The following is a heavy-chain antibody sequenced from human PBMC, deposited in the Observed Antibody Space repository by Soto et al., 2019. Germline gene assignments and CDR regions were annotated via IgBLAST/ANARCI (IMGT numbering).Heavy chain of an antibody. V-gene: IGHV4-34*01. CDR2: INHSGST. J-gene: IGHJ4*02. Sequence: QVQLQQWGAGLLKPSETLSLTCAVYGGSFSGYYWSWIRQPPGKGLEWIGEINHSGSTNYNPSLKSRVTISVDTSKNQFSLKLSSVTAADTAVYYCASLYGSGSYYNAPNYWGQGTLVTVSS. CDR3: ASLYGSGSYYNAPNY. D-gene: IGHD3-10*01. CDR1: GGSFSGYY.